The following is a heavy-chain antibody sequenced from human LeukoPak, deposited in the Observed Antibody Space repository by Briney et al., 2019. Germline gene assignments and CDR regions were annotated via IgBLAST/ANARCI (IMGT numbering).Heavy chain of an antibody. J-gene: IGHJ4*02. V-gene: IGHV1-2*02. CDR2: INPNSGGT. Sequence: TSVKVSCKASGYTFTGYYMHWVRQAPGQGLEWMGWINPNSGGTSYAQKFQGRVTMTRDTSISTAYMELSRLRSDDTAVYYCARQVADLGYYDHWGQGTPVTVSS. CDR3: ARQVADLGYYDH. CDR1: GYTFTGYY. D-gene: IGHD6-19*01.